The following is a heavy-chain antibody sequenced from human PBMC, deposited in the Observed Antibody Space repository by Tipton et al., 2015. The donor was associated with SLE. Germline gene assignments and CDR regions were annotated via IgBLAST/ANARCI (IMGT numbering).Heavy chain of an antibody. CDR2: IYYSGST. J-gene: IGHJ4*02. CDR1: GVSISSHY. D-gene: IGHD3-10*01. Sequence: LRLSCTVSGVSISSHYWSWIRQPPGKGLEWIGYIYYSGSTKYKPSLKSRVTISIDMSKNQFSLKLSSVTAADTAVYYCASPRAGYFDYWGQGTLVTVSS. V-gene: IGHV4-59*11. CDR3: ASPRAGYFDY.